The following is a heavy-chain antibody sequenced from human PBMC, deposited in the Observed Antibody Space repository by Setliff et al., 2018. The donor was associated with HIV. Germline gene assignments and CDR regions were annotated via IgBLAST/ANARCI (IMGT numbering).Heavy chain of an antibody. CDR3: ARAPRIFPEFNNPHPHFDH. V-gene: IGHV1-2*02. CDR1: GYGFTGYY. CDR2: INPHSGDT. J-gene: IGHJ4*02. D-gene: IGHD3-3*01. Sequence: VASVKVSCKASGYGFTGYYLHWVRQAPGQGLEWMGWINPHSGDTNYAQKFQGRVTMTRDTSMSTAYMELRGLISDDTAVYFCARAPRIFPEFNNPHPHFDHWGQGTLVTVSS.